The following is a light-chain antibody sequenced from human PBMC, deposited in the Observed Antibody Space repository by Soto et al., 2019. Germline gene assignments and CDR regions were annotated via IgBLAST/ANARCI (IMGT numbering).Light chain of an antibody. CDR1: SSDIGGYNF. V-gene: IGLV2-14*03. J-gene: IGLJ1*01. CDR2: DVR. Sequence: HSALTQPASVSGSPGQSITISCTGTSSDIGGYNFVSWYQQYPGKAPKLLIYDVRNRPSGISNRFSGSKSDNTASLTISGLQAEDEADYYCNSYRAISTYVFGTGTKLTVL. CDR3: NSYRAISTYV.